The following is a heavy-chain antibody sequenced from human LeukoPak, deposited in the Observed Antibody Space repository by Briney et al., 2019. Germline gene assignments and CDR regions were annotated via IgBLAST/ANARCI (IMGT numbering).Heavy chain of an antibody. CDR3: ARGDSYDVFDV. J-gene: IGHJ3*01. CDR2: ISAYNGHT. D-gene: IGHD3-16*01. Sequence: ASVKVSCKASGYTFTSYGISWVRQAPGQGPEWMGWISAYNGHTNYAQKLQGRVTMTTDTSTSTAYMELRGLRSDDTAVYYCARGDSYDVFDVWGQGTMVTVSS. V-gene: IGHV1-18*01. CDR1: GYTFTSYG.